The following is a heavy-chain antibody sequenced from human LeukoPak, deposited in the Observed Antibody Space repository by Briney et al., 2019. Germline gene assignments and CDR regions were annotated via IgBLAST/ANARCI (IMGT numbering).Heavy chain of an antibody. CDR2: INHSGST. CDR3: AATRGVDY. D-gene: IGHD3-16*01. CDR1: GGSFSGYY. Sequence: PSETLSLTCAVYGGSFSGYYWSWIRQPPGKGLEWIGEINHSGSTNYNPSLKSRVTISVDTSKNQFSLKLSSVTAADTAVYYCAATRGVDYWGQGTLVTVSS. J-gene: IGHJ4*02. V-gene: IGHV4-34*01.